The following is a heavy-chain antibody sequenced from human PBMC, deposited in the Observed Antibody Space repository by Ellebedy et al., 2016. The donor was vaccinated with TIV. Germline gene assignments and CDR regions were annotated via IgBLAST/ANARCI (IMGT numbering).Heavy chain of an antibody. J-gene: IGHJ4*02. D-gene: IGHD3-22*01. Sequence: GGSLRLSXAASGITFSSYAMSWVRQAPGKGLDWVAVISSSGREKYYTDSVEGRFTISRDNSKNTLYLQMNSLRAEDTAVYLCASGPRSDYYDTSGYYYPFDYWGQGTLVTVSS. CDR2: ISSSGREK. CDR1: GITFSSYA. CDR3: ASGPRSDYYDTSGYYYPFDY. V-gene: IGHV3-30*03.